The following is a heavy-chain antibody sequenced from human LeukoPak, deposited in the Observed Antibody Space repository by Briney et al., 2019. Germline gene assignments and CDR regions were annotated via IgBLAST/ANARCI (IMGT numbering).Heavy chain of an antibody. V-gene: IGHV3-23*01. CDR2: ISDSSTST. Sequence: GGSLRLSCAASGFIFSTYGMSWVRQAPGKGLEWVSSISDSSTSTYYADSVKGRFTISRDNSRDTLYLQMNSLRAEDTAVYYCAKTWNYHDSSGLDYWGQGTLVTVSS. CDR3: AKTWNYHDSSGLDY. J-gene: IGHJ4*02. D-gene: IGHD3-22*01. CDR1: GFIFSTYG.